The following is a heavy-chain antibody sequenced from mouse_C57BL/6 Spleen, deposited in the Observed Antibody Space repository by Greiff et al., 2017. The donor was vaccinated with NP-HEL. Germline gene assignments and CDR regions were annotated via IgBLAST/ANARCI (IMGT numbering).Heavy chain of an antibody. CDR3: AMWGYYGSSWGFAY. V-gene: IGHV1-74*01. D-gene: IGHD1-1*01. CDR2: IHPSDSDT. CDR1: GYTFTSYW. J-gene: IGHJ3*01. Sequence: QVQLQQPGAELVKPGASVKVSCKASGYTFTSYWMHWVKQRPGQGLEWIGRIHPSDSDTNYNQKFKGKATLTVDKSSSTAYMQLSSLTSEDSAVYYCAMWGYYGSSWGFAYWGQGTLVTVSA.